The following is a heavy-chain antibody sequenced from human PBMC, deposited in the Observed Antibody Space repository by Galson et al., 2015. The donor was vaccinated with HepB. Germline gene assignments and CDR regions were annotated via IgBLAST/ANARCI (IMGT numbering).Heavy chain of an antibody. CDR3: ARDGSREKYDFWGGYYGCYFDY. V-gene: IGHV3-30-3*01. CDR2: ISYDGSNK. Sequence: SLRLSCAASGFTFSSYAMHWVRQAPGKGLEWVAVISYDGSNKYYADSVKGRFTISRDNSKNTLYLQMNSLRAEDTAVYYCARDGSREKYDFWGGYYGCYFDYWGQGALVTVSS. D-gene: IGHD3-3*01. J-gene: IGHJ4*02. CDR1: GFTFSSYA.